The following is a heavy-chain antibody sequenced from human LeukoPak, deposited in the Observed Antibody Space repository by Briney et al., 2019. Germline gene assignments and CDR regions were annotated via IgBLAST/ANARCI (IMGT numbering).Heavy chain of an antibody. J-gene: IGHJ4*02. V-gene: IGHV4-59*08. CDR2: IYYSGST. Sequence: PSETLSLTCTVSGVSISSSYWSWIRQPPGKGLDWIGYIYYSGSTNYNPSLKSRVTISVDTSKNQFSLKLSSVTAADTAVYYCARLGGLYYFDSSFDYWGQGTLVTVSS. D-gene: IGHD3-22*01. CDR3: ARLGGLYYFDSSFDY. CDR1: GVSISSSY.